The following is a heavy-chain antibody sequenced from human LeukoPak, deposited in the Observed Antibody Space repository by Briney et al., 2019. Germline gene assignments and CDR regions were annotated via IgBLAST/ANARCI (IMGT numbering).Heavy chain of an antibody. D-gene: IGHD3-22*01. CDR2: IYYSGST. J-gene: IGHJ4*02. V-gene: IGHV4-30-4*01. CDR3: ARVMIVGAFDY. Sequence: SETLSLTCTVSGGSVSSGSYYWSWIRQPPGKGLEWIGYIYYSGSTYYNPSLKSRVTISVDTSKNQFSLKLSSVTAADTAVYYCARVMIVGAFDYWGQGTLVTVSS. CDR1: GGSVSSGSYY.